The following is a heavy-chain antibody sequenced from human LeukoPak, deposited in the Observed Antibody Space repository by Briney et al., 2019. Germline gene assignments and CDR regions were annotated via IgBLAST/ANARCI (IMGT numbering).Heavy chain of an antibody. D-gene: IGHD2-2*01. Sequence: GGSLRLSCAASGFPFTSAMRWVRQAPGKGLEWVSSITGSGDEAFYADSVKGRFTIFRDNSKNTLYLQMNSLRAEDTAVYYCAKGVSQPKYYFECWGRGTLVTVSS. J-gene: IGHJ4*02. CDR2: ITGSGDEA. CDR3: AKGVSQPKYYFEC. V-gene: IGHV3-23*01. CDR1: GFPFTSA.